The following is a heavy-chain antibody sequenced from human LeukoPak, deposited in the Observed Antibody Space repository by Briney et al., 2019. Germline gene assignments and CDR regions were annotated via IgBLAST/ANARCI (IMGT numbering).Heavy chain of an antibody. CDR1: GFTFSSYS. CDR2: ISSSSSYI. D-gene: IGHD3-10*01. V-gene: IGHV3-21*01. Sequence: GGSLRLSCAASGFTFSSYSMNWVRQAPGKGLEWVSSISSSSSYIYYADSVKGRFTISRDNAKNSLYLQMNSLRAEDTAVYYCARGFGRSYYMDVWGKGTTVTISS. CDR3: ARGFGRSYYMDV. J-gene: IGHJ6*03.